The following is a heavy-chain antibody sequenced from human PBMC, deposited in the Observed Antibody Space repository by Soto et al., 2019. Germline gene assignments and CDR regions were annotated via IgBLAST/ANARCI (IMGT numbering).Heavy chain of an antibody. CDR3: ARGGDYVISAFDI. CDR1: GGSFSGYY. V-gene: IGHV4-34*01. CDR2: INHSGST. D-gene: IGHD4-17*01. Sequence: SETLSLTCAVYGGSFSGYYWSWIRQPPGKGLEWIGEINHSGSTNYNPSLKSRVTISVDTSKNQFSLKLSSVTAADTAVYYCARGGDYVISAFDIWGQGTMVTVSS. J-gene: IGHJ3*02.